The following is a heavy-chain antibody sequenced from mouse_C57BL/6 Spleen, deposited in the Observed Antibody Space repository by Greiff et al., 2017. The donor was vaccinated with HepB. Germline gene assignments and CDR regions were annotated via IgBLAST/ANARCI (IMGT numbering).Heavy chain of an antibody. CDR2: INPSTGGT. V-gene: IGHV1-42*01. Sequence: VQLQQSGPELVKPGASVKISCKASGYSFTGYYMNWVKQSPEKSLEWIGEINPSTGGTTYNQKFKAKATLTGDKSSSTAYMQLQSLTSEDSAVYYCARSGLNYAMDYWGQGTSVTVSS. D-gene: IGHD2-4*01. J-gene: IGHJ4*01. CDR1: GYSFTGYY. CDR3: ARSGLNYAMDY.